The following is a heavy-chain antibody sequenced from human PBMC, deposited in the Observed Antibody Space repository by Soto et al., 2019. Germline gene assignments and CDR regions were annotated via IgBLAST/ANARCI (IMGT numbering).Heavy chain of an antibody. Sequence: PSETLSLTCAVYGGSFSGYYWSWIRQPPGKGLEWIGEINHSGSTNYNPSLKSLVTISVDTSKNQFSLKLSSVTAADTAVYYCARGSMDYYDSSGYDYWGQGTLVTVSS. V-gene: IGHV4-34*01. CDR1: GGSFSGYY. D-gene: IGHD3-22*01. CDR3: ARGSMDYYDSSGYDY. J-gene: IGHJ4*02. CDR2: INHSGST.